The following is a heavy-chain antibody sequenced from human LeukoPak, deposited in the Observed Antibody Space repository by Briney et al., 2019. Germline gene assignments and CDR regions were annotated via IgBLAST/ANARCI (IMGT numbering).Heavy chain of an antibody. CDR3: ARGVHYYGSGSYSIYYYYMDV. D-gene: IGHD3-10*01. CDR2: IYYSGST. CDR1: GGSISSSSYY. J-gene: IGHJ6*03. Sequence: SETLSLTCTVSGGSISSSSYYWGWIRQPPGTGLEWIGSIYYSGSTYYNPSLKSRVTISVDTSKNQFSLKLSSVTAADTAVYYCARGVHYYGSGSYSIYYYYMDVWGKGTTVTVSS. V-gene: IGHV4-39*07.